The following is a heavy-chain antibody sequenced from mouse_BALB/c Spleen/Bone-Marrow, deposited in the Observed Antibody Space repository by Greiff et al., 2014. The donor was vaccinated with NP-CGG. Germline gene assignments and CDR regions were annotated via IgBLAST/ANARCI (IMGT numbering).Heavy chain of an antibody. D-gene: IGHD3-1*01. V-gene: IGHV5-9-4*01. CDR3: TRDRGDY. CDR1: GFIFSYYA. CDR2: ISSGGSYT. Sequence: EVKLVESGGGLVKPGGSLKLSCAASGFIFSYYAMSWVRQSPEKRLEWVAEISSGGSYTYYPDTVTGRFTISRDNAKNTLYLEMSSRRSEDTAMYYCTRDRGDYWGQGTSVTVSS. J-gene: IGHJ4*01.